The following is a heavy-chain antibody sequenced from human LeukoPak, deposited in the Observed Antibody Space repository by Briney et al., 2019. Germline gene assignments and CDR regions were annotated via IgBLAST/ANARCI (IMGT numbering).Heavy chain of an antibody. Sequence: GASVKVSSKASGYTFTIYTSSSVRQTPGQGREWMGWVIAFKGNTNDAQRLQGRVTMTTDTSTSTAYMELRSLRSDDTAVYYCARVAPAGFYYYDSSGYYRNWLDHWGQGTLVTVSS. D-gene: IGHD3-22*01. J-gene: IGHJ5*02. CDR3: ARVAPAGFYYYDSSGYYRNWLDH. CDR1: GYTFTIYT. CDR2: VIAFKGNT. V-gene: IGHV1-18*01.